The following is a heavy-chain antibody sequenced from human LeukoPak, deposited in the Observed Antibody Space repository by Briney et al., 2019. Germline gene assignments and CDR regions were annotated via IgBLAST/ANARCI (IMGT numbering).Heavy chain of an antibody. Sequence: ASVKVSCKASGYTFTGYYMHWVRQAPGQGLEWMGWINAGNGNTKYSQKFQGRVTITRDTSASTAYMELSSLRSEDTAVYYCARTPLFGELLYIDYWGQGTLVTVSS. CDR1: GYTFTGYY. J-gene: IGHJ4*02. CDR2: INAGNGNT. D-gene: IGHD3-10*02. CDR3: ARTPLFGELLYIDY. V-gene: IGHV1-3*01.